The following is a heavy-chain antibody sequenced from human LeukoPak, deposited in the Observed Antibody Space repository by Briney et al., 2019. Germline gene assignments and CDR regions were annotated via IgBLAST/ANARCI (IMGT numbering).Heavy chain of an antibody. CDR2: IISNGVSA. CDR1: GFTVYNVA. Sequence: GYLRFYSAAYGFTVYNVAMSWAAPGPGNGLEWVSAIISNGVSADYTNFVKGRFTISRDTSMHTVFLQMNSLRDDDTAVYYCARHSDGSRWGHSYFYYMAVGGRGTTVTVSS. CDR3: ARHSDGSRWGHSYFYYMAV. D-gene: IGHD6-13*01. J-gene: IGHJ6*03. V-gene: IGHV3-23*01.